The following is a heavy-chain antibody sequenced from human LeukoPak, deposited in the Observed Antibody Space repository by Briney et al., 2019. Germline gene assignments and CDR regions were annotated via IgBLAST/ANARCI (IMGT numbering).Heavy chain of an antibody. J-gene: IGHJ6*03. CDR1: GGFISSYY. CDR2: IYYSGST. CDR3: ARDMPEGSYHSAWIDYYMDV. V-gene: IGHV4-59*01. Sequence: PSETLSLTCTVSGGFISSYYWSWIRQPPGKGLEWIGYIYYSGSTNYNPSLKSRVTISVDTSKNQFSLKLSSVTAADTAVYYCARDMPEGSYHSAWIDYYMDVWGKGTTVAVSS. D-gene: IGHD3-22*01.